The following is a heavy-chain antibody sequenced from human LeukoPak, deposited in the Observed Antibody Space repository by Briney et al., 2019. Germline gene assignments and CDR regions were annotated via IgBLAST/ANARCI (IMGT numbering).Heavy chain of an antibody. D-gene: IGHD6-19*01. CDR3: ARAFSSAWYMNWFDP. CDR1: GYSISSGYY. J-gene: IGHJ5*02. V-gene: IGHV4-38-2*02. Sequence: SETLSLTCTVSGYSISSGYYWGWIRQPPGKGLEWIGSIYASGSTYYNPSLKSRVTISMDTSKNEFSLKLTSVTAADTAVYYCARAFSSAWYMNWFDPWGQGTLVTVSS. CDR2: IYASGST.